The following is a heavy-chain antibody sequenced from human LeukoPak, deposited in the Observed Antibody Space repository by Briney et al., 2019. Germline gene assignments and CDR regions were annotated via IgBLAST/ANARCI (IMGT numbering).Heavy chain of an antibody. D-gene: IGHD5-18*01. CDR1: GSGMPFSSYG. CDR3: AKDGDTAVSYYYYYYMDV. CDR2: IWYDGSNK. V-gene: IGHV3-33*06. Sequence: GGSLRLSCEASGSGMPFSSYGLHWVRQAPGKGLEWVAIIWYDGSNKYYADSVKGRFTISKDTSKNTLYLQMNSLRAEDTAVYYCAKDGDTAVSYYYYYYMDVWGKGTTVTVSS. J-gene: IGHJ6*03.